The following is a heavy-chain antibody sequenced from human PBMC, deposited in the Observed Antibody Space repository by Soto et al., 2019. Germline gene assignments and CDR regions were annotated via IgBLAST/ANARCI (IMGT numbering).Heavy chain of an antibody. CDR2: IRSKANSYAT. V-gene: IGHV3-73*01. Sequence: GGSLRLSCAASGFTFSGSAMHWVRQASGKGLEWVGRIRSKANSYATAYAASVKGRFTISRDDSKNTAYLQMNSLKTEDTAVYYCTRSATSYSGSSNGANYWGQGTLVTVSS. J-gene: IGHJ4*02. D-gene: IGHD1-26*01. CDR3: TRSATSYSGSSNGANY. CDR1: GFTFSGSA.